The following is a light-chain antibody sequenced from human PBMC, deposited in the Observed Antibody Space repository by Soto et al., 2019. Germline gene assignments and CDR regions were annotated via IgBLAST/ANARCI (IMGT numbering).Light chain of an antibody. CDR3: QQRSNWPRT. CDR1: QNISNY. V-gene: IGKV3-11*01. CDR2: DVS. J-gene: IGKJ1*01. Sequence: IVLTQSPATLSLSPVKRATLSCRASQNISNYVIWYQQKPGQAPRLLIYDVSNRAAGIPARFSGSGSGTDFTLTISSLEPEDFAVYYCQQRSNWPRTFGQGTKVDIK.